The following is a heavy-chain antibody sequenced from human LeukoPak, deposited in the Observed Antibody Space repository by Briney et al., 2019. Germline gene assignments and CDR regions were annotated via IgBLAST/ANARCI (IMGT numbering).Heavy chain of an antibody. J-gene: IGHJ4*02. CDR2: IIPIFGTA. CDR1: GGTFSSYA. CDR3: ASHHLVVGATAYFDY. Sequence: SVKVSCXASGGTFSSYAISWVRQAPGQGLEWMGGIIPIFGTANYVQKFQGRVTITTDESTSTAYMELSSLRSEDTAVYYCASHHLVVGATAYFDYWGQGTLVTVSS. V-gene: IGHV1-69*05. D-gene: IGHD1-26*01.